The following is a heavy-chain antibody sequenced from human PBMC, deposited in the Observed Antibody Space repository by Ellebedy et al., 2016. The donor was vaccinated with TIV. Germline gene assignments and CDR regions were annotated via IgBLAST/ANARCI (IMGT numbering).Heavy chain of an antibody. CDR2: IIPIFDTT. CDR1: GGTFSISA. Sequence: AASVKVSCKASGGTFSISAISWVRQAPGQGLEWMGGIIPIFDTTNYAQKFQGRVTITADESTSTAYMELSSLRSEDTAVYYCARRGSTGFNFWGQGTLVTVSS. V-gene: IGHV1-69*13. J-gene: IGHJ4*02. D-gene: IGHD2-8*02. CDR3: ARRGSTGFNF.